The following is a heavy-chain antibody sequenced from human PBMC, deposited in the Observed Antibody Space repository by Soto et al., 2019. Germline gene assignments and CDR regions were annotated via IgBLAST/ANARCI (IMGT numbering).Heavy chain of an antibody. V-gene: IGHV5-51*01. Sequence: PGESLKISCKGSGYSFTSYWIGWVRQMPGKGLEWVGIIYPGDSDTRYSPSFQGQVTISADKSISTAYLQWSSLKASDTAMYYCARHTKYYDFWSGYPDYWGQGTLVTVSS. CDR1: GYSFTSYW. J-gene: IGHJ4*02. D-gene: IGHD3-3*01. CDR2: IYPGDSDT. CDR3: ARHTKYYDFWSGYPDY.